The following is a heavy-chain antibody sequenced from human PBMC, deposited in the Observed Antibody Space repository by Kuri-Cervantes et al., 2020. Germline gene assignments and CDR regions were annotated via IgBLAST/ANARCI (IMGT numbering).Heavy chain of an antibody. D-gene: IGHD2-15*01. CDR3: ARGFRTPRWGNIVVVVAARYYYGMDV. V-gene: IGHV3-64*01. CDR2: ISSNGGST. Sequence: GGSLRLSCAASGFTFSSYGMHWVRQAPGKGLEYVSAISSNGGSTYYANSVKGRFTIPRDNSKNTLYLQMGSLRSEDTAVYYCARGFRTPRWGNIVVVVAARYYYGMDVWGQGTTVTVSS. CDR1: GFTFSSYG. J-gene: IGHJ6*02.